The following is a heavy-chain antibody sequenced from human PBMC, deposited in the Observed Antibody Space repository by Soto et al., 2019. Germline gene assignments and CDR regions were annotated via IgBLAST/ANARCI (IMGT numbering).Heavy chain of an antibody. CDR3: ARGEARRPTYSSGWYPLDAFDI. Sequence: QVQLVQSGAEVKKPGSSVKVSCKASGGTFSNYAISWVRQAPGQGLEWVGGIIPIFGTGNNAQKFQGRVTITADESTSTAYMELSSLRSEDTAVYYCARGEARRPTYSSGWYPLDAFDIWGQGTMVTVSS. V-gene: IGHV1-69*12. D-gene: IGHD6-19*01. J-gene: IGHJ3*02. CDR1: GGTFSNYA. CDR2: IIPIFGTG.